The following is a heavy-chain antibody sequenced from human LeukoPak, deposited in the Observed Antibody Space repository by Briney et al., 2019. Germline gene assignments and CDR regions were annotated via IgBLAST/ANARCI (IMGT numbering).Heavy chain of an antibody. CDR1: GFTFSNYW. V-gene: IGHV3-74*01. CDR3: ARDGSLPDY. CDR2: IISDGSRT. Sequence: PGGSLRLSCAASGFTFSNYWMHWVRQTPGKGLVWVSRIISDGSRTNYADSVKGRFTISRDNAKNTLYLQMNSLRAEDTAVYYCARDGSLPDYWGQGTLVTVSS. J-gene: IGHJ4*02.